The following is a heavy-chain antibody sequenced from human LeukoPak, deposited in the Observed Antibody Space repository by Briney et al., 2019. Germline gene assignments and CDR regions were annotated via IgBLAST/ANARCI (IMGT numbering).Heavy chain of an antibody. D-gene: IGHD2-2*01. CDR1: GGTFSSYA. V-gene: IGHV1-69*01. CDR2: IIPIFGTA. CDR3: ASHLGYCSSTSCYSEYYFDY. Sequence: SVRVSCKASGGTFSSYAISWVRQAPGQGLEWMGGIIPIFGTANYAQKFQGRVTITADESTSTAYMELSSLRSEDTAVYYCASHLGYCSSTSCYSEYYFDYWGQGTLVTVS. J-gene: IGHJ4*02.